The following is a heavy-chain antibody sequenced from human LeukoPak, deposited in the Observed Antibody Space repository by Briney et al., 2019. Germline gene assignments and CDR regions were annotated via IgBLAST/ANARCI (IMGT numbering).Heavy chain of an antibody. D-gene: IGHD6-19*01. CDR2: IYYSGST. V-gene: IGHV4-39*01. Sequence: ASETLSLTCTVSGDSISSSNYYWGWIRQPPGKGLEWIGSIYYSGSTYYNPSLKSRVTISVDTSRNQFSLKLSSVTAADTAVYYCASTVAGVSYWGQGTLVTVSS. J-gene: IGHJ4*02. CDR3: ASTVAGVSY. CDR1: GDSISSSNYY.